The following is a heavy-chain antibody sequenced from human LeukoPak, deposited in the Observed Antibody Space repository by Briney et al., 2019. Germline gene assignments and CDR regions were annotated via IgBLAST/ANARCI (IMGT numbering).Heavy chain of an antibody. J-gene: IGHJ4*02. Sequence: PGGSLRLFCAASGFTFSSYWMSWVRQAPGKGLEWVANIKQDGSEKYYVDSVKGRFTISRDNAKNSLYLQMNSLRAEDTAVYYCARDRTSRQGYSYGYEDYWGQGTLVTVSS. V-gene: IGHV3-7*01. D-gene: IGHD5-18*01. CDR2: IKQDGSEK. CDR3: ARDRTSRQGYSYGYEDY. CDR1: GFTFSSYW.